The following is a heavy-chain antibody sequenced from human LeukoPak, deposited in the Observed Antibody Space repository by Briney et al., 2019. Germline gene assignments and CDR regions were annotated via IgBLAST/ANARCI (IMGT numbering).Heavy chain of an antibody. V-gene: IGHV5-51*01. D-gene: IGHD4-17*01. CDR3: ANGPNGDFVY. Sequence: GESLKISCKGSGYSFTTYWIGWVRQMPGKGLDWMGIIYPGDSDTRYSPSFQGQVTISTDNSISTAYLQWGSLKASDTAMYHCANGPNGDFVYWGQGTLVTVSS. CDR2: IYPGDSDT. CDR1: GYSFTTYW. J-gene: IGHJ4*02.